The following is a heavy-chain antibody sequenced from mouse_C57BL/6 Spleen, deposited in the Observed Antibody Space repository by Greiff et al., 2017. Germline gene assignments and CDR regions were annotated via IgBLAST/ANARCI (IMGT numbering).Heavy chain of an antibody. V-gene: IGHV5-4*01. Sequence: EVKLMESGGGLVKPGGSLKLSCAASGFTFSSYAMSWVRQTPEKRLEWVATISDGGSYTYYPDNVKGRFTISRDNAKNNLYLQMSHLKSEDTAMYYCARDTTVVEDYAMDYWGQGTSVTVSS. CDR2: ISDGGSYT. D-gene: IGHD1-1*01. CDR1: GFTFSSYA. J-gene: IGHJ4*01. CDR3: ARDTTVVEDYAMDY.